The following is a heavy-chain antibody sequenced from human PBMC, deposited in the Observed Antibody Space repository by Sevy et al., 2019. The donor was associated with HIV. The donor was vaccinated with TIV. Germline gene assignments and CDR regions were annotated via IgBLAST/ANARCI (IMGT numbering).Heavy chain of an antibody. CDR3: AREGLAVAGIAHYFDY. CDR2: IWYDGSNK. J-gene: IGHJ4*02. CDR1: GFTFSTYG. Sequence: GGSLRLSCSASGFTFSTYGMHWVRQAPGKGLEWVAIIWYDGSNKYYADSVKGRFTISRDNSKNTLYLQMNSLRAEDTAIYYCAREGLAVAGIAHYFDYWGQGTLVTVSS. V-gene: IGHV3-33*01. D-gene: IGHD6-19*01.